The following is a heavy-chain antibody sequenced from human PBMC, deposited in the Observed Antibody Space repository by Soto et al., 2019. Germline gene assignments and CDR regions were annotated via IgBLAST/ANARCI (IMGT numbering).Heavy chain of an antibody. D-gene: IGHD2-15*01. CDR1: GGSISTISYY. CDR3: ARRRGCSGNSCYSGYVWFDP. Sequence: SETLSLTCTVSGGSISTISYYWGWIRQPPGKGLEWIGSIYYTGSTYYNPSLESRVTISVDTSKNQFSLKLRSVTAADTAVYYCARRRGCSGNSCYSGYVWFDPWGQGTLVTVSS. V-gene: IGHV4-39*01. J-gene: IGHJ5*02. CDR2: IYYTGST.